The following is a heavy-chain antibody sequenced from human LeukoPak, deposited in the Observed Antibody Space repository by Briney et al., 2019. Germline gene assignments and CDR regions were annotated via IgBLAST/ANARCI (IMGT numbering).Heavy chain of an antibody. Sequence: SGGSLRLSCAASGFTFSDYYMSWIRQAPGKGLEWVSYISSSGSTIYYADSVKGRFTISRDNAKNSLYLQMNSLRAEDTAVYYCARIYGSGSPEPFDYWGQGTLVTVSS. CDR1: GFTFSDYY. CDR2: ISSSGSTI. CDR3: ARIYGSGSPEPFDY. D-gene: IGHD3-10*01. J-gene: IGHJ4*02. V-gene: IGHV3-11*04.